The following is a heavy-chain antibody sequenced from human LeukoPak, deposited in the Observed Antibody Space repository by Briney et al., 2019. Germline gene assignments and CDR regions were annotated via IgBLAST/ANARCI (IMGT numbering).Heavy chain of an antibody. D-gene: IGHD6-13*01. Sequence: SETLSLTCTVSGYSISSGYYWGWIRQPPGKGLEWIGSIYHSGSTYYNPSLKSRVTISVDTSKNQFSLKLSSVTAADTAVYYCARDDSWAAAGSGIDYWGQGTLVTVSS. CDR3: ARDDSWAAAGSGIDY. CDR1: GYSISSGYY. V-gene: IGHV4-38-2*02. CDR2: IYHSGST. J-gene: IGHJ4*02.